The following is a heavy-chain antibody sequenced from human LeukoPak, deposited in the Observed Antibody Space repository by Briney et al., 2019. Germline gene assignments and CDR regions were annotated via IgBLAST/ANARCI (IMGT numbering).Heavy chain of an antibody. D-gene: IGHD3-22*01. CDR2: IYYSGST. V-gene: IGHV4-30-4*01. CDR3: ARGFKDSSGYYPLYYYYGMDV. CDR1: GGSISSGDYY. J-gene: IGHJ6*02. Sequence: SQTLSLTCTVSGGSISSGDYYWRWIRQPPGKGLEWIGYIYYSGSTYYNPSLKSRVTISVDTSKNQFSLKLSSVTAADTAVYYCARGFKDSSGYYPLYYYYGMDVWGQGTTVTVSS.